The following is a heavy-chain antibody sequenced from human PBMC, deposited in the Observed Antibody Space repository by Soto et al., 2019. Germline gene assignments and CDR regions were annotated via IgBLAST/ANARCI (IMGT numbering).Heavy chain of an antibody. CDR3: ATGTGLQSNFVY. Sequence: ASVKVSCKASGYTFTSYGISWVRQAPGQGLEWMGWVSAYNGNTNYAQKLQGRVTMTTDTSTSTAYMELRSLRSDDTAVYYCATGTGLQSNFVYCGQGILVTVSS. V-gene: IGHV1-18*01. CDR1: GYTFTSYG. D-gene: IGHD1-1*01. J-gene: IGHJ4*02. CDR2: VSAYNGNT.